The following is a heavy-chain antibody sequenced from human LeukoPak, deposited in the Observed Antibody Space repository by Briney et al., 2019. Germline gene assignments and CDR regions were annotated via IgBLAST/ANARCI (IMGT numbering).Heavy chain of an antibody. CDR2: IKLDGSAT. CDR3: ARDEGTYAFDI. V-gene: IGHV3-7*03. Sequence: GGSLRLSCAASGFTFSNFWMAWVRQVPGKGPEWVADIKLDGSATYYLDSVRGRFTISRDNSKNTLYLQMNSLRAEDTAVYYCARDEGTYAFDIWGQGTMVTVSS. CDR1: GFTFSNFW. J-gene: IGHJ3*02.